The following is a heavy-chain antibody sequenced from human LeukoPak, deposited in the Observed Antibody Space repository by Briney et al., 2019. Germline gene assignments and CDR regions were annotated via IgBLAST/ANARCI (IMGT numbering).Heavy chain of an antibody. J-gene: IGHJ4*02. CDR2: IIPIFGTA. D-gene: IGHD6-19*01. CDR3: ARGVGRQQWLVPFDY. V-gene: IGHV1-69*13. CDR1: GGTFSSYA. Sequence: ASVTVSCKASGGTFSSYAISWVRQAPGQGLEWMGGIIPIFGTANYAQKFQGRVTITADESTSTAYMELSSLRSEDTAVYYCARGVGRQQWLVPFDYWGQGTLVTVSS.